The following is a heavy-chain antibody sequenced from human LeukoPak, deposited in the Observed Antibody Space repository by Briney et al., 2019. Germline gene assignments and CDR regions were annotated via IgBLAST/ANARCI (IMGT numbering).Heavy chain of an antibody. CDR1: GFTFSSYA. J-gene: IGHJ4*02. CDR3: ARRPGLERYYFDY. D-gene: IGHD1-1*01. CDR2: ISGSGGST. Sequence: GGSLRLSCAASGFTFSSYAMNWVRQAPGKGLQWVSTISGSGGSTYYADSVKGRFTISRDNSKNTLYLQMNSLRADDTAVYYCARRPGLERYYFDYWGQGTLVTVSS. V-gene: IGHV3-23*01.